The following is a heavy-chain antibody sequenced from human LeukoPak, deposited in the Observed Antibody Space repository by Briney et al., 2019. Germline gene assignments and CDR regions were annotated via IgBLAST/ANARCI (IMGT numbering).Heavy chain of an antibody. CDR1: GYSFTSYG. D-gene: IGHD3-16*02. V-gene: IGHV5-51*01. CDR3: ARIYDYVWGSYRPLDY. J-gene: IGHJ4*02. Sequence: GESLKISCKGSGYSFTSYGIGWVRQMPGKGLEWMGIIYPGDSDTRYSPSFQGQVTISADKSISTAYLQWSSLKASDTAMYYCARIYDYVWGSYRPLDYWGQGTLVTVSS. CDR2: IYPGDSDT.